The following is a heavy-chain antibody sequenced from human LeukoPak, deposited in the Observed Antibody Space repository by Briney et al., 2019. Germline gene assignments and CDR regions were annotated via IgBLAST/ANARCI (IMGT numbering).Heavy chain of an antibody. CDR1: GFAVSTNY. CDR3: ASGFYYMAV. Sequence: PGGSLRLSCVASGFAVSTNYMSWVRQAPGKGLEWVSLIYSGGSTYYADSVKGRFTISRDNSKNTLYLQMNSLRPEDTAVYYCASGFYYMAVWGKGTTVTVSS. CDR2: IYSGGST. J-gene: IGHJ6*03. V-gene: IGHV3-66*02.